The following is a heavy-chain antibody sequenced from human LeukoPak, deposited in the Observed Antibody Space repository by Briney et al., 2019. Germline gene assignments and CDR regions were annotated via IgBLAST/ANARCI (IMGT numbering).Heavy chain of an antibody. V-gene: IGHV3-21*01. J-gene: IGHJ4*02. Sequence: PGGTLRLSCAASGFTFSSYSMNWVRQAPGKGLEWVSSISSSSSYIYYADSVKGRFTISRDNAKNSLYLQMNSLRAEDTAVYYCAREVPPPSIAALDYWGQGTLVTVSS. D-gene: IGHD6-6*01. CDR2: ISSSSSYI. CDR1: GFTFSSYS. CDR3: AREVPPPSIAALDY.